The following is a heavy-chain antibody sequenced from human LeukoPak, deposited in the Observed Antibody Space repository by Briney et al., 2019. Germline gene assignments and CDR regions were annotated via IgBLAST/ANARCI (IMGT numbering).Heavy chain of an antibody. D-gene: IGHD3-10*01. CDR1: GYSFTSYW. Sequence: GESLKISCKGSGYSFTSYWIGWVRQMPGKGLEWMGIIYPGDSDTRYSPSFQGQVTISADKSISTAYLQWNSLKASDTAMYYCARHSERSGSSYRFDPWGQGTLVTVSS. CDR3: ARHSERSGSSYRFDP. V-gene: IGHV5-51*01. CDR2: IYPGDSDT. J-gene: IGHJ5*02.